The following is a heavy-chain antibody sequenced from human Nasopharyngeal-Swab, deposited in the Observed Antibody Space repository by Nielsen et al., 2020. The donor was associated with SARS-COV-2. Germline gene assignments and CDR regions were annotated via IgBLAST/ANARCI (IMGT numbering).Heavy chain of an antibody. D-gene: IGHD2-15*01. J-gene: IGHJ6*03. CDR3: AKRLPRGYRSGGSCYFGYMDV. Sequence: VRQAPGKGLEWVSAISGSGGSTYYADSVKGRFTISRDNSKNTLYLQMNSLRAEDTAVYYCAKRLPRGYRSGGSCYFGYMDVWGKGTTVTVSS. V-gene: IGHV3-23*01. CDR2: ISGSGGST.